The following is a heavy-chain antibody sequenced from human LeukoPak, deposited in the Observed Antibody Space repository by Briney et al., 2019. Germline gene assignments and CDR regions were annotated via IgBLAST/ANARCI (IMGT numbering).Heavy chain of an antibody. CDR3: ARGRSSSWYYYYGMDV. D-gene: IGHD6-13*01. CDR1: GGSFSGYY. V-gene: IGHV4-34*01. J-gene: IGHJ6*02. CDR2: INHSGST. Sequence: PSETLSLTCAVYGGSFSGYYWSWIRQPPGKGLEWIGEINHSGSTDYNPPLKSRVTISVDTSKNQFSLKLSSVTAADTAVYYCARGRSSSWYYYYGMDVWGQGTTVTVSS.